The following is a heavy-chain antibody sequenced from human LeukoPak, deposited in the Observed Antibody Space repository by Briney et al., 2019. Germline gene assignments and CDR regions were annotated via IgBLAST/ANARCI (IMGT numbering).Heavy chain of an antibody. CDR2: IYYSGNT. V-gene: IGHV4-59*12. Sequence: SETLSLTCTVSGGSLSSYYWSWIRQPPGKGLEWIGYIYYSGNTYYNPSLKSRVTISVDTSKNQLSLKLNSVTAADTAVYYCARGFRYIGFAIAVPGTPYYFDYWGQGTLVTVSS. J-gene: IGHJ4*02. CDR1: GGSLSSYY. CDR3: ARGFRYIGFAIAVPGTPYYFDY. D-gene: IGHD6-19*01.